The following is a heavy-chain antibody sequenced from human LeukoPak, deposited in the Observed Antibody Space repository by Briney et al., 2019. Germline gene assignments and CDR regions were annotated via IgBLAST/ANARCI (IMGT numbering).Heavy chain of an antibody. CDR1: GLRFSSYW. Sequence: GGSLRLSCASSGLRFSSYWMSWVRQAPGKGLEWVANIKQDGSEKYYVDSVRGRFTISRDNAKNSVFLLLKSLRPNDTAVYYCASSSGWLRPPLEHWAQGTLVTVSS. V-gene: IGHV3-7*01. J-gene: IGHJ1*01. CDR2: IKQDGSEK. CDR3: ASSSGWLRPPLEH. D-gene: IGHD6-19*01.